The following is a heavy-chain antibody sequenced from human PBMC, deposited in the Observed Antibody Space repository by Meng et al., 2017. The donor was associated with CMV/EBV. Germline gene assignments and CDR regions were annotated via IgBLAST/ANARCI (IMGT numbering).Heavy chain of an antibody. V-gene: IGHV4-34*01. CDR3: ATCVGGWFDS. CDR2: INHTGDT. J-gene: IGHJ5*01. CDR1: GSSYGCSV. Sequence: QLLLQYWASVQMSRASTTSTIWAVYGSSYGCSVRSVLRHPPGRGLGLMGDINHTGDTNYTQTFKGRVTITVDTSMNQFSLKLSSLTAADTAVYYCATCVGGWFDSWGQGTLVTVSS. D-gene: IGHD1-26*01.